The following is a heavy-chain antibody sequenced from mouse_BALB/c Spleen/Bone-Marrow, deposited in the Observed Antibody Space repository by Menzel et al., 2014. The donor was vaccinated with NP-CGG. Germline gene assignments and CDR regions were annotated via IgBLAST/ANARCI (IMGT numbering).Heavy chain of an antibody. CDR2: IRNKANGYTT. CDR1: GFTFTDYY. J-gene: IGHJ1*01. D-gene: IGHD1-1*01. V-gene: IGHV7-3*02. CDR3: ARDRNYDIHCYFYV. Sequence: EVKLMESGGGLVQPGGSLRLSCATSGFTFTDYYMSWVRQPPGKALEWLGFIRNKANGYTTEYSASVKGRFAISTDNSQNILYLQMNILRTEDNATYYCARDRNYDIHCYFYVWGAGTTLTVSS.